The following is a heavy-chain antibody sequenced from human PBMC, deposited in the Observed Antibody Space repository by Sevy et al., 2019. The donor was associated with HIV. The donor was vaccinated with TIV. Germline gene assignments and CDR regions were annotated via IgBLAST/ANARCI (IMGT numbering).Heavy chain of an antibody. D-gene: IGHD3-10*01. CDR2: ISSSSSYI. Sequence: GGSLRLSCAASGFTFSSYSMNWVRQAPGKGLEWVSSISSSSSYIYYEDSVKGRFTISRDNAKNPLYLQMNSLRAEDTAVYYCARDRGVGAFDFWGQGTMVTVSS. CDR1: GFTFSSYS. V-gene: IGHV3-21*01. J-gene: IGHJ3*01. CDR3: ARDRGVGAFDF.